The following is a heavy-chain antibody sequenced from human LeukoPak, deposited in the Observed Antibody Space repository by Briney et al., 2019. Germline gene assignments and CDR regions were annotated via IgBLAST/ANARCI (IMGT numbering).Heavy chain of an antibody. V-gene: IGHV1-69*01. D-gene: IGHD2-2*01. Sequence: SVKVSCKASGGTFSSYAISWVRQAPGQGHEWMGGIIPIFGTANYAQKFHGRVTITADESTSTACMEQSSLRSEDTAVYYCARGGPIVVVPAAPSEVDAFDIWGQGTMVTVSS. J-gene: IGHJ3*02. CDR3: ARGGPIVVVPAAPSEVDAFDI. CDR2: IIPIFGTA. CDR1: GGTFSSYA.